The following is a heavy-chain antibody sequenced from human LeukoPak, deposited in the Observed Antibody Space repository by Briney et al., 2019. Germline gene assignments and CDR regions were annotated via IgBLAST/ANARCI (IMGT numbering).Heavy chain of an antibody. J-gene: IGHJ4*02. V-gene: IGHV4-59*01. Sequence: PSETLSLTCTVSGGSISSYYWSWMRQPPGKGLEWIGYIYYTGSTNYNPSPKSRVTISVDTSKNQFSLKLSSVTAADTAVYYCAGSGDCCNFDYWGQGTLVTVSS. CDR2: IYYTGST. CDR1: GGSISSYY. D-gene: IGHD2-21*02. CDR3: AGSGDCCNFDY.